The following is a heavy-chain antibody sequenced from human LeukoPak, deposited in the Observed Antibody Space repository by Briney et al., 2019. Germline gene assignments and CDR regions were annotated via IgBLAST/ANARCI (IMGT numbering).Heavy chain of an antibody. CDR3: ARHLSYGGPHFDY. Sequence: ASVKVSCKASGGTFSSYAISWVRQAPGQGHEWMGGIIPIFGTANYAQKFQGRVTITADKSTSTAYMELSSLRSEDTAVYYCARHLSYGGPHFDYWGQGTLVTVSS. D-gene: IGHD4/OR15-4a*01. CDR2: IIPIFGTA. CDR1: GGTFSSYA. J-gene: IGHJ4*02. V-gene: IGHV1-69*06.